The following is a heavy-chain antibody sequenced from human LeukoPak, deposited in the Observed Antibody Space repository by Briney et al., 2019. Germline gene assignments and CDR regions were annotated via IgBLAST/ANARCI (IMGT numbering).Heavy chain of an antibody. D-gene: IGHD1-26*01. V-gene: IGHV4-61*02. CDR2: IYTSGST. Sequence: TSETLSLTCTVSGNSISSGDNYWSWIRQPAGKGLEWIGRIYTSGSTNYNPSLKSRVTISGDTSKNQFFLRLSSVTAADTAVYYCARGEGWETPPLVLDYWGQGTLVTVSS. CDR1: GNSISSGDNY. J-gene: IGHJ4*02. CDR3: ARGEGWETPPLVLDY.